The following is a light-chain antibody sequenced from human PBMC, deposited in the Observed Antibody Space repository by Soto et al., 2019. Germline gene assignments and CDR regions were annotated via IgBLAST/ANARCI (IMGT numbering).Light chain of an antibody. CDR3: QQSFHTPYT. J-gene: IGKJ2*01. CDR2: SAS. V-gene: IGKV1-39*01. Sequence: DIQMTQSPSSLSASVGDTVTITCRASQAINKNLNWYQQKPGQAPNLLIYSASDFQSGVHSRFSGSGSGTEFTLTISGLQPEDSATYYCQQSFHTPYTFGQGTDLEI. CDR1: QAINKN.